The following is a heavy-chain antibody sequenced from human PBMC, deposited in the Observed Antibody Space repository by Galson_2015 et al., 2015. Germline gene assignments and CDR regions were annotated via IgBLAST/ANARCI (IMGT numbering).Heavy chain of an antibody. CDR3: ARGADWDAAFDV. J-gene: IGHJ3*01. CDR1: GDSFTSDW. D-gene: IGHD3/OR15-3a*01. V-gene: IGHV5-51*03. CDR2: VNLGDSDT. Sequence: QSGAEVKKPGESLTISCTGSGDSFTSDWIAWVRQKPGKGLEWMGIVNLGDSDTAYDPSFEGQVSISADMSITTAYVQWTSLKTSDTAMYYCARGADWDAAFDVWGQGTMVTVSS.